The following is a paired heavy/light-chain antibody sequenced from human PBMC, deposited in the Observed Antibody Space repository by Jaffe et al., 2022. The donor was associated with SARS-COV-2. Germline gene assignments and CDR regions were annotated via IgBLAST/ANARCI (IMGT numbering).Heavy chain of an antibody. CDR1: GGSLSGYY. Sequence: QVQLQQWGAGLLKPSETLSLTCAVYGGSLSGYYWSWIRQPPGKGLEWIGDINHSGSTRYNPSLKSRVTISVDTSKNQFSLKLNSVTAADTAAYYCAKGEQWATIWYFDLWGRGTLVTVSS. V-gene: IGHV4-34*01. J-gene: IGHJ2*01. D-gene: IGHD6-19*01. CDR3: AKGEQWATIWYFDL. CDR2: INHSGST.
Light chain of an antibody. V-gene: IGKV1-39*01. Sequence: DIQMTQSPSSLSASVGDRVTITCRASQSISSYLNWYQQKQGKAPDLLIYAASSLQSGVPSRFSGSGSGTDFTLTISSLQPEDFATYYCQQSYSHPLTFGGGTKVEIK. J-gene: IGKJ4*01. CDR2: AAS. CDR1: QSISSY. CDR3: QQSYSHPLT.